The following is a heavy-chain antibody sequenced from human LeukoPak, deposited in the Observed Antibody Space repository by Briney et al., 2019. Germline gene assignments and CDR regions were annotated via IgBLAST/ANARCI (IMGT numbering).Heavy chain of an antibody. CDR1: GFTFSSYA. CDR3: ARDGSTSGNWYFDL. CDR2: IYSGGST. Sequence: GGSLRLSCAASGFTFSSYAMSWVRQAPGKGLEWVPVIYSGGSTYYADSVKGRFTISRDNSKNTLYLQMNSLRAEDTAVYYCARDGSTSGNWYFDLWGRGTLVTVSS. J-gene: IGHJ2*01. D-gene: IGHD2-2*01. V-gene: IGHV3-53*01.